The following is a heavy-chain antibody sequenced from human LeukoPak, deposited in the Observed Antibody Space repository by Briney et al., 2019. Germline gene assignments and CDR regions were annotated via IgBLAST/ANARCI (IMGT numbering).Heavy chain of an antibody. V-gene: IGHV1-2*02. J-gene: IGHJ4*02. CDR1: GYTFTGYY. CDR3: ARSNTSERHDFDD. Sequence: ASVKVSCKASGYTFTGYYMHWVRQAPGQGLEWMGWINPNSGGTNYAQKFQGRVTMTRDTSISTAYMELSRLKSDDTAVYYCARSNTSERHDFDDWGQGTLVTVSS. CDR2: INPNSGGT. D-gene: IGHD2-2*01.